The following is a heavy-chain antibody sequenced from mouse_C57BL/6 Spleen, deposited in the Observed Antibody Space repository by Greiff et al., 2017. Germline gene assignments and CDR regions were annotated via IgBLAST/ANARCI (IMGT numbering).Heavy chain of an antibody. D-gene: IGHD3-2*02. CDR3: ARRLDSSGYGSYFDH. Sequence: EVKVVESGGDLVKPGGSLKLSCAASEFTFSSYGMSWVRQTPDKRLEWVATISSGGSYTYYPDSVKGRFTISRDNAKNTLYLQMSSLKSEDTAMYYCARRLDSSGYGSYFDHWGQGTTLTVSS. CDR1: EFTFSSYG. CDR2: ISSGGSYT. V-gene: IGHV5-6*02. J-gene: IGHJ2*01.